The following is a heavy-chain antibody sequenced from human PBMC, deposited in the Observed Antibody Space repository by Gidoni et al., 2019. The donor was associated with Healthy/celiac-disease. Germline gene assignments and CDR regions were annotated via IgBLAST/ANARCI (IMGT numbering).Heavy chain of an antibody. CDR1: AGPISSSSYY. Sequence: QLQPQESGPGLVKPAETLSLTFTVPAGPISSSSYYCGWVRQPPGKGLDWIGSIYSSGSTYYTPSLKGRVTISVETSKHQFSLKLSSVTAADTAVYYCARQIPGYCSSTSCYTRGPIDYWGQGTLVTVSS. D-gene: IGHD2-2*02. V-gene: IGHV4-39*01. CDR3: ARQIPGYCSSTSCYTRGPIDY. J-gene: IGHJ4*02. CDR2: IYSSGST.